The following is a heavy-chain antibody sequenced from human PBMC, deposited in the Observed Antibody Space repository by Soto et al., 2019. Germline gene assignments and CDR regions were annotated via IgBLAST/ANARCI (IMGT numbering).Heavy chain of an antibody. V-gene: IGHV4-31*03. Sequence: SETLSLTCTVSGGSISSGGYYWSWIRQHPGKGLEWIGYIYYSGSTYYNPSLKSRVTISVDTSKNQFSLKLSSVTAADTAVYYCARDSSQNYYYGMDVWGQGTTVTVSS. J-gene: IGHJ6*02. CDR1: GGSISSGGYY. CDR2: IYYSGST. CDR3: ARDSSQNYYYGMDV.